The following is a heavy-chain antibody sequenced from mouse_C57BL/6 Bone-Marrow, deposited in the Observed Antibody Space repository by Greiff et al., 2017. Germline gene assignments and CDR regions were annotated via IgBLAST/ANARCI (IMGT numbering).Heavy chain of an antibody. V-gene: IGHV1-81*01. CDR1: GYTFTSYG. J-gene: IGHJ2*01. Sequence: QVQLQQSGAELARPGASVKLSCKASGYTFTSYGISWVKQRTGQGLEWIGEIYPRSGSTYYNEKFKGKGTLTADKSSSTAYMVLRSLTSEDSAVYFCAGTYYYGSSYLDYWGQGTTLTVSS. D-gene: IGHD1-1*01. CDR3: AGTYYYGSSYLDY. CDR2: IYPRSGST.